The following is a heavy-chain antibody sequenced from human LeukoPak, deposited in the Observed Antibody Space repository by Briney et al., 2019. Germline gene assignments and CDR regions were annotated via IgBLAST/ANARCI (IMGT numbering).Heavy chain of an antibody. Sequence: SETLSLTCTVSGGSISSYYWSWVRQPAGKGLEWIGRIYASGNTNYSPSLKGRVTMTVDTSKNHFSLNLNSVTAADTAVYYCARGRGSSWYYFDSWGQGTLVTVSS. D-gene: IGHD6-13*01. CDR3: ARGRGSSWYYFDS. J-gene: IGHJ4*02. V-gene: IGHV4-4*07. CDR1: GGSISSYY. CDR2: IYASGNT.